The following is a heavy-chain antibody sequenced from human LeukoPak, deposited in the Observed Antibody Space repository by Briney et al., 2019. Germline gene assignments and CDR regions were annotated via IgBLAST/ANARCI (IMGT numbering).Heavy chain of an antibody. CDR2: IYSGGST. D-gene: IGHD4-17*01. V-gene: IGHV3-66*01. CDR3: ARGNYGDYVSDWFDP. J-gene: IGHJ6*04. Sequence: GGSLRLSCAASGFTVSSNYTSWVRQAPGKGLEWVSVIYSGGSTYYADSVKGRFTISRDNSKNTLYLQMNSLRAEDTAVYYCARGNYGDYVSDWFDPWGKGTTVTISS. CDR1: GFTVSSNY.